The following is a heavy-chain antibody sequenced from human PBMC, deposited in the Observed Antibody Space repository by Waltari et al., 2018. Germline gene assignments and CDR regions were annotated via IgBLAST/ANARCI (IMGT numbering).Heavy chain of an antibody. CDR2: IYYSGST. CDR3: ARLVVVITKPDY. V-gene: IGHV4-39*07. Sequence: QLQLQESGPGLVKPSETLSLTCTVSGGSISSSSYYWGWIRQPPGKGLEWIGSIYYSGSTYYNPSLKSRVTISVDTSKNQFSLKLSSVTAADTAVYYCARLVVVITKPDYWGQGTLVTVSS. J-gene: IGHJ4*02. CDR1: GGSISSSSYY. D-gene: IGHD3-22*01.